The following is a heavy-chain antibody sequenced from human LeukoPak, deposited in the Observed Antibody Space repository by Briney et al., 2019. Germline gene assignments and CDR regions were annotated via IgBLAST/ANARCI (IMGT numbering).Heavy chain of an antibody. D-gene: IGHD3-22*01. CDR2: IYHSGSP. J-gene: IGHJ1*01. Sequence: SETLSLTCTVSGYSISSGYYWGWIRQPPGKGLEWIGSIYHSGSPYYNPSLKSRVTLSVDTSKYQFSLKLSSVTAADTAVYYCATRDMQGYYDSSGYPQAEYFQHWGQGTLVTVSS. V-gene: IGHV4-38-2*02. CDR3: ATRDMQGYYDSSGYPQAEYFQH. CDR1: GYSISSGYY.